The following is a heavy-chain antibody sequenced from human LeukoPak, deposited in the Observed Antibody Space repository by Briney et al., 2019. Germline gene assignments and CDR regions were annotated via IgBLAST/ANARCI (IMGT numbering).Heavy chain of an antibody. D-gene: IGHD2/OR15-2a*01. CDR1: GFTFSSYA. J-gene: IGHJ4*02. Sequence: GGSLRLSCAASGFTFSSYAMTWVRQAPGKGLEWVSGISGGGGSTYYADSVKGRFTISRDNSKNTLYLQMNSLRAEDTAVYYRAKDHFSRPRSEDYWGQGTLVTVSS. V-gene: IGHV3-23*01. CDR3: AKDHFSRPRSEDY. CDR2: ISGGGGST.